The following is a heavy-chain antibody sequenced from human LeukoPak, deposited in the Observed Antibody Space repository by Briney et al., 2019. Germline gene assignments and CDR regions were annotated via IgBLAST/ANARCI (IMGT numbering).Heavy chain of an antibody. CDR3: AKNPRKYYFDY. J-gene: IGHJ4*02. Sequence: SETLSLTCAVYGGSFSGYYWSWIRQPPGKGLEWIGEINHSGSTNYNPSLKSRVTLSVDTSKNQFSLKLSSVTAADTAVYYCAKNPRKYYFDYWGQGTLVTVSS. V-gene: IGHV4-34*01. CDR2: INHSGST. CDR1: GGSFSGYY.